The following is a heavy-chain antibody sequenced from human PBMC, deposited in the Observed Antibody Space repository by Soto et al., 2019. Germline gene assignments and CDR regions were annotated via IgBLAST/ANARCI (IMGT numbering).Heavy chain of an antibody. J-gene: IGHJ5*02. D-gene: IGHD2-15*01. CDR3: ARGCSGGSCYKTNNWFDP. CDR1: GYTFTSYA. CDR2: INAGNGNT. V-gene: IGHV1-3*01. Sequence: ASVKVSCKASGYTFTSYAMHWVRQAPGQRLGWMGWINAGNGNTKYSQKFQGRVTITRDTSASTAYMELSSLRSEDTAVYYCARGCSGGSCYKTNNWFDPWGQGTLVTVSS.